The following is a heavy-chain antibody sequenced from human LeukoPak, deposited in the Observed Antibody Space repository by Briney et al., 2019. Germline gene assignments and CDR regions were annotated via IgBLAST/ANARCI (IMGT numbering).Heavy chain of an antibody. V-gene: IGHV4-4*07. CDR1: GGSIRSYY. J-gene: IGHJ6*03. D-gene: IGHD6-13*01. CDR3: ARDRIAAAGHAYYYYYYMDV. Sequence: SETLSLTCTVSGGSIRSYYWSWIRQPAGKGLEWIGRIYTSGSTNYNPSLKSRVTMSVDTSKNQFSLKLSSVTAADTAVYYCARDRIAAAGHAYYYYYYMDVWGKGTTVTISS. CDR2: IYTSGST.